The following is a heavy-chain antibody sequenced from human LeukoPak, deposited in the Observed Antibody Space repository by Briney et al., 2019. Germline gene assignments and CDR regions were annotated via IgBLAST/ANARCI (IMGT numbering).Heavy chain of an antibody. CDR1: GYTFTSYD. V-gene: IGHV1-8*01. Sequence: GASVKVSCKASGYTFTSYDINWVRQATGQGLEWMGWMNPNSGNTGYAQKFQGRVTMTRNTSISTAYMELSSLRSEDTAVYYCARVPSKRKISGSYSPPTPPGWFDPWGQGTLVTVSS. J-gene: IGHJ5*02. CDR2: MNPNSGNT. CDR3: ARVPSKRKISGSYSPPTPPGWFDP. D-gene: IGHD1-26*01.